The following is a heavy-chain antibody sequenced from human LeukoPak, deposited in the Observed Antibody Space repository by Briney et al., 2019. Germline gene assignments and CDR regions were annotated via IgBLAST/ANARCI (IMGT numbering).Heavy chain of an antibody. Sequence: GGSLRLSCAASGFTFSDYAMNWVRQAPGKGLEWVSGISGGDGTTFYADSVKGRFTISRDNSKNTLYLQMNSLRAEDTAVYYCAKAGSLDIAARQNYWGQGTLVTVSS. CDR2: ISGGDGTT. D-gene: IGHD6-6*01. J-gene: IGHJ4*02. CDR1: GFTFSDYA. CDR3: AKAGSLDIAARQNY. V-gene: IGHV3-23*01.